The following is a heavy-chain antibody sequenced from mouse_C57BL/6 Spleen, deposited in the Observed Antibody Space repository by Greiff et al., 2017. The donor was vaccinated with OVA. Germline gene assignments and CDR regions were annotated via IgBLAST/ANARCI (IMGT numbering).Heavy chain of an antibody. CDR3: AINWSYAMDY. V-gene: IGHV4-1*01. CDR1: GVDFSRYW. D-gene: IGHD4-1*02. Sequence: AASGVDFSRYWMSWVRRAPGKGLEWIGEINQDSSTINYAPSLKDKFIISRDNAKNTLYLQMSKVRSEDTALYYCAINWSYAMDYWGQGTSVTVSS. CDR2: INQDSSTI. J-gene: IGHJ4*01.